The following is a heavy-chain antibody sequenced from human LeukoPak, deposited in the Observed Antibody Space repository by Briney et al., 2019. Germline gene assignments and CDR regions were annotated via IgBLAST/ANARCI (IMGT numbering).Heavy chain of an antibody. Sequence: GGSLRLSCAASGFTFSSYAMHWVRQAPGKGLEWVAVISYDGSNKYYADSMEGRFTISRDNSKNTLYLQMNSLRAEDTAVYYCARGYDDYSSGWYREYYFDYWGQGTLVTVSS. J-gene: IGHJ4*02. D-gene: IGHD6-19*01. CDR2: ISYDGSNK. CDR1: GFTFSSYA. V-gene: IGHV3-30-3*01. CDR3: ARGYDDYSSGWYREYYFDY.